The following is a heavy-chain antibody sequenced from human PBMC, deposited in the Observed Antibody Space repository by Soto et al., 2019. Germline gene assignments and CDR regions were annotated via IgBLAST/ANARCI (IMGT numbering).Heavy chain of an antibody. CDR2: IYRSGTT. D-gene: IGHD1-26*01. Sequence: SETLSLTCVVSGGSISRSYFSWTWMRQPPGKGLEWVGYIYRSGTTYYNPSLKSRVSISLEKSKNQFSLNLTSVTAADTAVYYCASGKPNSFFDLWGQGHLVTVSS. CDR1: GGSISRSYFS. V-gene: IGHV4-30-2*01. J-gene: IGHJ4*02. CDR3: ASGKPNSFFDL.